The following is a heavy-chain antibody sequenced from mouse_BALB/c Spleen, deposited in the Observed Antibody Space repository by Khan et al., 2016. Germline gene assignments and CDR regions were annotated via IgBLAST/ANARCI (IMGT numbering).Heavy chain of an antibody. CDR3: VTLRRVYAMDY. J-gene: IGHJ4*01. CDR1: GYSITSGYY. CDR2: ISYDGSN. Sequence: EVQLQESGPGLVKPSQSLSLTCSVTGYSITSGYYWNWIRQFPGNKLEWMGYISYDGSNNYNPSLKNRIFITRDTSNNQFFLKLNSVTSEDTSTYSCVTLRRVYAMDYWGQGTSVTVSS. V-gene: IGHV3-6*02. D-gene: IGHD1-2*01.